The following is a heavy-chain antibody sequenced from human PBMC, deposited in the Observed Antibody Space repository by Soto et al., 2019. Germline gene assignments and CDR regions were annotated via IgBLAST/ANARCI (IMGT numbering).Heavy chain of an antibody. Sequence: PSETLSLTCTVSGASISSSYWSWIRQSPERGLEWIAYVYHTGATNYNPSLKSRVTTSLDTSKGQFSLNLTSLTTADTAVYFCARXGNRYSNVASGVGGFDYWGQGSLVTVSS. CDR1: GASISSSY. V-gene: IGHV4-59*01. J-gene: IGHJ4*02. D-gene: IGHD5-12*01. CDR2: VYHTGAT. CDR3: ARXGNRYSNVASGVGGFDY.